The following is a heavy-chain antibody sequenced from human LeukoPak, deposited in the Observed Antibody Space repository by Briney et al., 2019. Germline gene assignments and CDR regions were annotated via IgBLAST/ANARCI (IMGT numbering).Heavy chain of an antibody. CDR1: GFIFSNYG. V-gene: IGHV3-33*01. CDR3: ARFYYYGSGGYLDY. Sequence: PGRSLRLSCAASGFIFSNYGMHWVRQAPGKGLEWVAVIWSDGSNKYCADSVKGRFTISRDNSKNTLFLQMNSLRAEDTAVYYCARFYYYGSGGYLDYWGQGTLVTVSS. J-gene: IGHJ4*02. D-gene: IGHD3-10*01. CDR2: IWSDGSNK.